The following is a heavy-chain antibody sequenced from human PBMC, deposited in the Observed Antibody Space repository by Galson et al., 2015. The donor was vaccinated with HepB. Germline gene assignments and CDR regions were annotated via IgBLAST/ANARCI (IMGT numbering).Heavy chain of an antibody. J-gene: IGHJ4*02. CDR2: INGNGDRT. D-gene: IGHD6-13*01. CDR3: GREGTPGTVDY. V-gene: IGHV3-64*01. CDR1: GFTFSSYS. Sequence: SLRLSCAASGFTFSSYSMHWVRQAPGKGLEYVSVINGNGDRTYYVNSVKGRFTISRDNSENTLYLQMGSLRPEDMAMNYCGREGTPGTVDYWGRGTLVTVSS.